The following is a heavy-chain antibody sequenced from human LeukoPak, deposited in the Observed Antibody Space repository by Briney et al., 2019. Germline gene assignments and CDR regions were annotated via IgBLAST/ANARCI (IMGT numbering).Heavy chain of an antibody. D-gene: IGHD4-23*01. Sequence: SEPLSLTCTVSGGSIRTYYWSWIRQPPGKGLEWIGCIFHTASANYNPSLKSRGTISVDTSKNQFSLKLNSVTAADTAVYYCARGSITVVPAFDIWGQGTMFTVSS. CDR3: ARGSITVVPAFDI. V-gene: IGHV4-59*12. CDR1: GGSIRTYY. J-gene: IGHJ3*02. CDR2: IFHTASA.